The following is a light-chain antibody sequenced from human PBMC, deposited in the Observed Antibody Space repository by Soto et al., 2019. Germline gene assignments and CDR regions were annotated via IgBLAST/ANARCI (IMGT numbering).Light chain of an antibody. V-gene: IGKV3-11*01. J-gene: IGKJ2*01. Sequence: EIVLTQSPATLSLSPGERATLSCRASQSVSSSLAWYQQKPGQAPRLLMYDASNRATGTPARFSCSGSGTDFTLTISSLEPEDFAVYYCQQRSNWPPTFGQGTKLEIK. CDR3: QQRSNWPPT. CDR2: DAS. CDR1: QSVSSS.